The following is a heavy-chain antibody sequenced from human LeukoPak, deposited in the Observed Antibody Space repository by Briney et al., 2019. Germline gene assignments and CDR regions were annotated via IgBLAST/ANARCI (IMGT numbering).Heavy chain of an antibody. D-gene: IGHD5-12*01. Sequence: SETLSPTCAVSGGSLSPHYWSWIRRPLGKGLEWIGEINNRGTTNYSPSLRGRATISVDTSKNQFYLRLTSVTAADTAIYYCARVPLWWLTPFDFWGQGTLATVSS. CDR1: GGSLSPHY. J-gene: IGHJ4*02. CDR2: INNRGTT. CDR3: ARVPLWWLTPFDF. V-gene: IGHV4-34*01.